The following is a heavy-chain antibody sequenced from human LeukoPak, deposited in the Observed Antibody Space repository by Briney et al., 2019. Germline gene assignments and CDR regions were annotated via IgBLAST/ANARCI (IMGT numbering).Heavy chain of an antibody. CDR1: GYTFTSHY. D-gene: IGHD3-10*01. CDR3: ARWYGPGRGDY. J-gene: IGHJ4*02. V-gene: IGHV1-46*01. Sequence: PVASVKVSCKASGYTFTSHYMHWVRQAPGQGLEWMGIINPSAGSTTYAHKFQGRVTMTRDTSTSTVYMELSSLRSEDTAMYYCARWYGPGRGDYWGQGTLVTVSS. CDR2: INPSAGST.